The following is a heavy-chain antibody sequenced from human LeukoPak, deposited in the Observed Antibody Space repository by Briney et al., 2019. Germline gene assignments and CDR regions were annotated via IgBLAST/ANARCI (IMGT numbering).Heavy chain of an antibody. J-gene: IGHJ3*02. CDR3: ARVYMGLSAFDI. CDR1: GYTFTSYG. CDR2: IIPIFGTA. V-gene: IGHV1-69*06. Sequence: SVKVSCKASGYTFTSYGISWVRQAPGQGLEWMGGIIPIFGTANYAQKFQGRVTITADKSTSTAYMELSSLRSEDTAVYYCARVYMGLSAFDIWGQGTMVTVSS.